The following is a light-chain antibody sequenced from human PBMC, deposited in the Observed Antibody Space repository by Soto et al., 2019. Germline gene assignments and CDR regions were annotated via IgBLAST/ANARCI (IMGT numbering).Light chain of an antibody. CDR1: SSDVGGYNY. J-gene: IGLJ7*01. Sequence: QSVLTQPASVSGSPGQSITISCTGTSSDVGGYNYVSWYQQHPGKAPKLMIYDVSNRPSGVSKRFSGSKSGNTASLTISGLQAEDEADYYCSSYTSSSTIFGGGTQLTVL. CDR2: DVS. V-gene: IGLV2-14*01. CDR3: SSYTSSSTI.